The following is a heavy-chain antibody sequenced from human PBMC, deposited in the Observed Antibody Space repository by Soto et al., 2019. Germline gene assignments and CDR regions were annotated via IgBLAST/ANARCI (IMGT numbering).Heavy chain of an antibody. D-gene: IGHD6-13*01. J-gene: IGHJ5*02. Sequence: SETLSLTCTVSGGSFRSGDYYWAWIRQPPNKGLEWIGSMHYSGSTFYNPSLKSRVTISVDTSKNQLSLQLTSVTAADTAVYYCARPGYSSNRYWFAPWGQGTLVTVSS. V-gene: IGHV4-39*01. CDR2: MHYSGST. CDR1: GGSFRSGDYY. CDR3: ARPGYSSNRYWFAP.